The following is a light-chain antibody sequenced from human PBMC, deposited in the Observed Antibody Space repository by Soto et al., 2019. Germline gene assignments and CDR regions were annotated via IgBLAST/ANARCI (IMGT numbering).Light chain of an antibody. CDR2: KAS. CDR1: QSVSRW. V-gene: IGKV1-5*03. J-gene: IGKJ1*01. CDR3: RHDMVNWT. Sequence: DIQMTQSPSTLSASVGDRVTITCRASQSVSRWLAWYKQKPGKAPKLLIYKASTLESGVPSRYSVSGSGTKFTLAIISLQSDDSATYYCRHDMVNWTFGKGTKVE.